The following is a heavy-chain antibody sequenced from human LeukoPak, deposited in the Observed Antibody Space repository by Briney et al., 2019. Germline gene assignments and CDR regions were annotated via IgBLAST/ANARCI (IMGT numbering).Heavy chain of an antibody. J-gene: IGHJ4*02. CDR2: ISWNSGSI. D-gene: IGHD6-19*01. CDR1: GFTFDDYA. V-gene: IGHV3-9*01. Sequence: GGSLRLSCAASGFTFDDYAMHWVRQAPGKGLEWVSGISWNSGSICYADSVKGRFTISRDNAKNSLYLQMNSLRAEDTALYYCAKVKDISPWYDLDYWGQETLVTVSS. CDR3: AKVKDISPWYDLDY.